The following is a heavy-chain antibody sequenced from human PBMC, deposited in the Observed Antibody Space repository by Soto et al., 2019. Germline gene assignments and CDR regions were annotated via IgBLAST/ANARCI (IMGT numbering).Heavy chain of an antibody. CDR3: ADSWLDTSY. J-gene: IGHJ4*02. CDR2: VSPDGRTA. CDR1: GFTFGNYW. D-gene: IGHD3-10*01. V-gene: IGHV3-74*01. Sequence: GVLRLSCAVSGFTFGNYWMHWVRQAPGKGLVWVSRVSPDGRTATYADSVKGRVTISRDNAKSTLYVKMNSLRAEDTAVYCCADSWLDTSYWGRGTLVTVSS.